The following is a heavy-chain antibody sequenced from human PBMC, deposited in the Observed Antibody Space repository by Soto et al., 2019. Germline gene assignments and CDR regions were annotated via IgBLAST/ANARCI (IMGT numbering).Heavy chain of an antibody. V-gene: IGHV4-4*02. D-gene: IGHD2-21*02. CDR2: VHHSGST. CDR1: GASGSNENW. Sequence: QVQLKESGPGLVDPSGILSLTCCVSGASGSNENWWSWVRQPPGKGLEWIGEVHHSGSTSYNPSLKSRVTISVDKSKKQFSLRLISMTAADTAVYYCARNDFYDMDVWGQGTTVTVSS. J-gene: IGHJ6*02. CDR3: ARNDFYDMDV.